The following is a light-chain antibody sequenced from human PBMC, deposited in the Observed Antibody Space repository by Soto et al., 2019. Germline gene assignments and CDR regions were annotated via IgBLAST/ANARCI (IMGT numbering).Light chain of an antibody. J-gene: IGKJ1*01. V-gene: IGKV3-11*01. CDR3: QQRSNWPPTWT. CDR1: QSVGSY. CDR2: DAS. Sequence: EIVLSQSPATLSLSPGERATLSCRASQSVGSYLAWYQHIPGQAPRLLIYDASKRATGIPARFSGSGSGTDFTLTISSREPEDFAVYYCQQRSNWPPTWTFGQGTKVEVK.